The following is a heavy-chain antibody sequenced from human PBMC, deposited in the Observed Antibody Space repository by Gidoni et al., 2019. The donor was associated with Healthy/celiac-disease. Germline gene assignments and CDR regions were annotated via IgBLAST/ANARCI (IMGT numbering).Heavy chain of an antibody. Sequence: QVQLVESGGGVVQPGSSLRLSCAASGFTFMSYAMHGVRQAPGKGLEWVAVISYDGSTQYYADSVKGRFTISRDNSKNTLYLQMNSLRAEDTAVYYCARSSAMVIFSVLFDYWGQGTLVTVSS. D-gene: IGHD5-18*01. V-gene: IGHV3-30-3*01. CDR1: GFTFMSYA. CDR2: ISYDGSTQ. J-gene: IGHJ4*02. CDR3: ARSSAMVIFSVLFDY.